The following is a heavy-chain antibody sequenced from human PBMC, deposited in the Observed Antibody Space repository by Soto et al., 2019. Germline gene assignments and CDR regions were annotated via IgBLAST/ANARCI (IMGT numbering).Heavy chain of an antibody. J-gene: IGHJ6*02. Sequence: SETLSLTCAVSGGSISSGGFSWSWIRQPPGKGLEWIGYIHYAGNTYYNPSLKGRVTISVDRSRDQVSLRLRSVTRADTAVYYCARDQYDFRSGSYYYAMEVWGQGTKVTVSS. CDR1: GGSISSGGFS. D-gene: IGHD3-3*01. CDR2: IHYAGNT. CDR3: ARDQYDFRSGSYYYAMEV. V-gene: IGHV4-30-2*01.